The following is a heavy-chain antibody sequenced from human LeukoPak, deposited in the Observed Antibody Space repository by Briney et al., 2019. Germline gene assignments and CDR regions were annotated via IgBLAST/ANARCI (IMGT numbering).Heavy chain of an antibody. V-gene: IGHV4-4*02. CDR2: IYYSGST. CDR3: ARTRIAVAYYFDY. CDR1: GGSISSSNW. Sequence: SGTLSLTCAVSGGSISSSNWWSWVRQPPGKGLEWIGYIYYSGSTNYNPSLKSRVTISVDTSKNQFSLKLSSVTAADTAVYYCARTRIAVAYYFDYWGQGTLVTVSS. J-gene: IGHJ4*02. D-gene: IGHD6-19*01.